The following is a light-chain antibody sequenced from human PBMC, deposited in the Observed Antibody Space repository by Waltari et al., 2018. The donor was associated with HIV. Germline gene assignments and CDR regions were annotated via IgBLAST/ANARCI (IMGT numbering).Light chain of an antibody. CDR3: QQYNKFPLT. J-gene: IGKJ4*01. V-gene: IGKV3-15*01. CDR2: RAS. Sequence: EIVMTQSPATLSVSPGERVTLSCRASQSISSNLAWYQQKPGQAPRPLIYRASSRATGIPARFSGSGSGTEFTLTISSLQSEDVALYYCQQYNKFPLTFGGGTKVEIK. CDR1: QSISSN.